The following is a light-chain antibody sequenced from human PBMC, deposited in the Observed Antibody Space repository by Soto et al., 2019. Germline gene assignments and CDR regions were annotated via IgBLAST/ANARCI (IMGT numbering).Light chain of an antibody. Sequence: EILLTQSPGTLSLSPGERATLSCRASQSVTGRYLAWYQLKPGQAPRLLIYGASSRATGIPDRFSGSGSGTDFTLTISRLEPEDFAVYFCQQYDTSPPNTFGQGTKVDIK. CDR1: QSVTGRY. CDR2: GAS. J-gene: IGKJ2*01. CDR3: QQYDTSPPNT. V-gene: IGKV3-20*01.